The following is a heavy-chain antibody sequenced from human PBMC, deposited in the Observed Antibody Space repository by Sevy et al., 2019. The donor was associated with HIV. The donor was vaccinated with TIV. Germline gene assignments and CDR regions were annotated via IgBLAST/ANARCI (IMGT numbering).Heavy chain of an antibody. CDR1: GFTFSNAW. V-gene: IGHV3-15*01. Sequence: GGSLRLSCAASGFTFSNAWMSWVRQAPGKGLEWVGRIKSKTDGGTTDYAAPVKGRFTISRDDSKNTLYLQMNSLKTEDTAVYYCTTEEKYYYDSSGRHTWDYWGQGTLVTVSS. D-gene: IGHD3-22*01. J-gene: IGHJ4*02. CDR3: TTEEKYYYDSSGRHTWDY. CDR2: IKSKTDGGTT.